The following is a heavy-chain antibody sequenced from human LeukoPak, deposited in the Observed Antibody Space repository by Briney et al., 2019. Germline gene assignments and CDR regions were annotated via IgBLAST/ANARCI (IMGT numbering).Heavy chain of an antibody. CDR1: GFSYSTYA. CDR3: AKGLVFHDNYFDY. Sequence: GESLRLSCEASGFSYSTYAMNWARQAPEKGLEWVSNIGGSGDNKFYADSVKGRLTISTDYSKNTLYLQMNNLRAEDTAVYFCAKGLVFHDNYFDYWGQGTLVTVSS. CDR2: IGGSGDNK. J-gene: IGHJ4*02. D-gene: IGHD5/OR15-5a*01. V-gene: IGHV3-23*01.